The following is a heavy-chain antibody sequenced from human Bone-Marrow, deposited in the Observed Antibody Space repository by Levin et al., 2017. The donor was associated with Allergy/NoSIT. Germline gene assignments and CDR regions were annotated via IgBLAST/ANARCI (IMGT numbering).Heavy chain of an antibody. CDR2: ISFDGTSQ. J-gene: IGHJ5*02. D-gene: IGHD2/OR15-2a*01. CDR3: ARAADRQMFSLDP. V-gene: IGHV3-30*04. CDR1: GGTGRRGE. Sequence: PGGSLRLSWGEEGGTGRRGEREGGGKGTGMGLEWLGMISFDGTSQSYADSVKGRFTISRDNSKSTVYLQMNNVRLEDTALHYCARAADRQMFSLDPWGQGTLVIVSS.